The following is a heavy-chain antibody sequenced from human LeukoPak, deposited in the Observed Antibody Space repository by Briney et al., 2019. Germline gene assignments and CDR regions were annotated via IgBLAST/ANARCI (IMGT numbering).Heavy chain of an antibody. J-gene: IGHJ4*02. D-gene: IGHD5-12*01. V-gene: IGHV3-15*01. CDR3: TTDGIVATRGVDY. Sequence: GGSLRLSCAASGFTFSDAWMSWVRQAPGKGLEWVGRIKSKTDGGTTDYAAPVKGRFTISRDDSKNTLYLQMNSLKTEDTAVYYCTTDGIVATRGVDYWGQGTLVTVSS. CDR1: GFTFSDAW. CDR2: IKSKTDGGTT.